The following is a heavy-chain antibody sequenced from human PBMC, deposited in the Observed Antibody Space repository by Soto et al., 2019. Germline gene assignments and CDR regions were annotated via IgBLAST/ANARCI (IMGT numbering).Heavy chain of an antibody. D-gene: IGHD3-16*02. V-gene: IGHV4-34*01. CDR3: ARVIYDYVWGSYRYTRATDC. CDR2: INHSGST. Sequence: PSETLSLTCAVYGGSFSGYYWSWIRQPPGKGLEWIGEINHSGSTNYNPSLKSRVTISVDTSKNQFSLKLSSVTAADTAVYYCARVIYDYVWGSYRYTRATDCWGQGTLVTVSS. CDR1: GGSFSGYY. J-gene: IGHJ4*02.